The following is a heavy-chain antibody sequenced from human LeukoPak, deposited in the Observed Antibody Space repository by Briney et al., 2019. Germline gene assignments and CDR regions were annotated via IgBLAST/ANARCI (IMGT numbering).Heavy chain of an antibody. CDR3: ARGRKASKMLHAFDI. Sequence: PGGSLRLSCAASGFTFSSYSMNWVRQPPGKGLEWIGEVNHSGSTNYNPSLKSRVTISVDTSKNQFSLKLSSVTAADTAVYYCARGRKASKMLHAFDIWGQGTMVTVSS. CDR1: GFTFSSYS. CDR2: VNHSGST. D-gene: IGHD2-8*01. J-gene: IGHJ3*02. V-gene: IGHV4-34*01.